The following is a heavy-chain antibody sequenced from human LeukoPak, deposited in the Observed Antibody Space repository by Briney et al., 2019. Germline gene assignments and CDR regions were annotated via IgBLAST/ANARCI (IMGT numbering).Heavy chain of an antibody. CDR1: GFTFSDYY. Sequence: GGSLRLSCAASGFTFSDYYMSWIRQAPGKGLEWVSYISSSGSTIYYADSVKGRFTISRDNAKNSLYLQMNSLRAEDTAVYYCASGYRYGYGYYASSGYAIDYWGQGTLVTVSS. CDR3: ASGYRYGYGYYASSGYAIDY. J-gene: IGHJ4*02. V-gene: IGHV3-11*01. D-gene: IGHD3-22*01. CDR2: ISSSGSTI.